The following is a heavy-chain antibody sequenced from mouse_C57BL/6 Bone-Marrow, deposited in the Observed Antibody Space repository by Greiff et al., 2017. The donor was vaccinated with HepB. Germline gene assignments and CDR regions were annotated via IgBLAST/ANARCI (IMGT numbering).Heavy chain of an antibody. CDR3: ARSLITTVVKDYAMDY. V-gene: IGHV1-69*01. Sequence: QVQLKQPGAELVMPGASVKLSCKASGYTFTSYWMHWVKQRPGQGLEWIGEIDPSDSYTNYNQKFKGKSTLTVDKSSSTAYMQLSSLTSEDSAVYYCARSLITTVVKDYAMDYWGQGTSVTVSS. D-gene: IGHD1-1*01. CDR2: IDPSDSYT. CDR1: GYTFTSYW. J-gene: IGHJ4*01.